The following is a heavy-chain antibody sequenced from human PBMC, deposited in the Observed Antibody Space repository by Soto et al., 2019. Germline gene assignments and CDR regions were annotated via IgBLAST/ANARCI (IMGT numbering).Heavy chain of an antibody. Sequence: SETLSLTCTVSGGSISSYYWSWIRQPPGKGLEWIGYIYFRGTTNYNPSLKSRVTMSADTSKNQFSLKLSSVTAADTAVYYCARDIMGTNYYYYGMDVWGQGTTVTVSS. CDR1: GGSISSYY. V-gene: IGHV4-59*01. CDR3: ARDIMGTNYYYYGMDV. J-gene: IGHJ6*02. CDR2: IYFRGTT. D-gene: IGHD2-8*01.